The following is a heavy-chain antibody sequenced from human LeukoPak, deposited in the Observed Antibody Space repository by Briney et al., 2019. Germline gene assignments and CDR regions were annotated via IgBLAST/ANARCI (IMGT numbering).Heavy chain of an antibody. CDR1: GDSVSSNSAA. Sequence: SQTLSLTCAISGDSVSSNSAAWNWIRQSPSRGLEWLGRTYYRSKWYNDYAVSVKSRITINPDTSKNQFSLQLNSVTPEDTAVYYCARDKLGWTTVTTAKFDYWGQGTLVTVSS. V-gene: IGHV6-1*01. CDR2: TYYRSKWYN. D-gene: IGHD4-11*01. J-gene: IGHJ4*02. CDR3: ARDKLGWTTVTTAKFDY.